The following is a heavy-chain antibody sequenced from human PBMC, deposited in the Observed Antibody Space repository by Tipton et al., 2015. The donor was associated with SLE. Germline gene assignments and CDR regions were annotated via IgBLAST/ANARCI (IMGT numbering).Heavy chain of an antibody. D-gene: IGHD3-16*02. J-gene: IGHJ4*02. V-gene: IGHV3-15*01. CDR2: LKSKTDGGTT. CDR3: TTDLYYDYVWGSYRPDY. CDR1: GFTFSSFA. Sequence: SLRLSCAASGFTFSSFAMNWVRQAPGKGLEWVGRLKSKTDGGTTDDAAPVKGRFTISRDDSKNTLYLQMNSLKTEDTAVYYCTTDLYYDYVWGSYRPDYWGQGTLVTVSS.